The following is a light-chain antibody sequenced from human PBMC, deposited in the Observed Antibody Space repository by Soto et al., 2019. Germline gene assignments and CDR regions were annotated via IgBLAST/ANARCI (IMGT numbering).Light chain of an antibody. CDR1: SSNFVGDKY. Sequence: QSALTQHRSVSGPPGQSVAISCTGTSSNFVGDKYVAWYQKHPGKEPRLVIFDVNKRPSEVPHRFSGSKSGNTASLTISGLQAEYEADYDCCSYIGHYIYVFGTGTKVTVL. V-gene: IGLV2-11*01. CDR2: DVN. CDR3: CSYIGHYIYV. J-gene: IGLJ1*01.